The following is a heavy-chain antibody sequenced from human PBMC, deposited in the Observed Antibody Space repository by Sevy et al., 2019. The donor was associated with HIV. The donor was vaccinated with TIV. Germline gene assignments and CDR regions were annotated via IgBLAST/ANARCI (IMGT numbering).Heavy chain of an antibody. CDR1: GFTFSSYA. Sequence: WGSLRLSCAASGFTFSSYAMSWVRQAPGKGLEWVSAISGSGGSTYYADSVKGRFTISRDNAKNTLYLQMNSLRAEDTAVYYCAKATYYYDSSVKGAFDIWGQGTMVTVSS. CDR3: AKATYYYDSSVKGAFDI. CDR2: ISGSGGST. J-gene: IGHJ3*02. V-gene: IGHV3-23*01. D-gene: IGHD3-22*01.